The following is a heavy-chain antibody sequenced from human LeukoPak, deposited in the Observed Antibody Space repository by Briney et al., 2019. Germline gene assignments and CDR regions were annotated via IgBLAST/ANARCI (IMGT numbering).Heavy chain of an antibody. V-gene: IGHV3-21*06. Sequence: GGSLRLSCAASGFTFSTYTMNWVRRAPGKGLEWVSSITTSVIYYADSVRGRFTVSRDNAKNSLYLQMNSLRAEDTAAYYCARTKEGASQRTTAWFDPWGQGTLVTVSS. J-gene: IGHJ5*02. CDR3: ARTKEGASQRTTAWFDP. CDR1: GFTFSTYT. D-gene: IGHD1-7*01. CDR2: ITTSVI.